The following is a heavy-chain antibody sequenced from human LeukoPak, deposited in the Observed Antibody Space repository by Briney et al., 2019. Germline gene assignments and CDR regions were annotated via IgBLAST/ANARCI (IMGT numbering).Heavy chain of an antibody. CDR2: IKEDGSEK. Sequence: GGSLRLSCAASGFTFSTYWMSWVRQAPGKGLEWVANIKEDGSEKYYVDSVKGRFTISRDNAKNSLYLQMNSLRVEDTAVYYCARVEVVTAIYFDYWGQGTLVTVSS. J-gene: IGHJ4*02. V-gene: IGHV3-7*01. CDR3: ARVEVVTAIYFDY. D-gene: IGHD2-21*02. CDR1: GFTFSTYW.